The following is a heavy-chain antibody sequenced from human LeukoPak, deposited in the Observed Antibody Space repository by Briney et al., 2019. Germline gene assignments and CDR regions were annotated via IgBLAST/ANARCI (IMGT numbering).Heavy chain of an antibody. V-gene: IGHV4-34*01. Sequence: SETLSLTCAVYGGSFSGYYWSWIRQPPGKGLEWIGEINHSGSTNYNPPLKSRVTISVDTSNSQFSLKLSSVTAADTAVYYCARVSRNYYDSSGYYYANWFDPWGQGTLVTVSS. J-gene: IGHJ5*02. CDR3: ARVSRNYYDSSGYYYANWFDP. D-gene: IGHD3-22*01. CDR1: GGSFSGYY. CDR2: INHSGST.